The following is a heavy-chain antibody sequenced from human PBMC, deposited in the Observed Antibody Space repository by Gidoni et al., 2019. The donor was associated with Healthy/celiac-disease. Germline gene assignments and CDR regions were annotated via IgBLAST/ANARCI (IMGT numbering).Heavy chain of an antibody. CDR2: INPNSGGT. V-gene: IGHV1-2*06. CDR1: GYTFTGSY. Sequence: QVQLVQSGAEVKKPGPSVKVSCTASGYTFTGSYMHWVRQAPGQGLEWMGRINPNSGGTNYAQKFQGRVTMTRDTSISTAYMELSRLRSDDTAVYYCARGGSMVRGVNGYWGQGTLVTVSS. CDR3: ARGGSMVRGVNGY. J-gene: IGHJ4*02. D-gene: IGHD3-10*01.